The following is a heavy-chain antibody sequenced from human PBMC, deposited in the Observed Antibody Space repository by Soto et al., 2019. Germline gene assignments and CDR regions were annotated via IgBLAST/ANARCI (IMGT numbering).Heavy chain of an antibody. CDR2: ITPLYGTA. Sequence: DLEQSGAEVTKPGSSVKVSCKASGSIFKTDAVAWVRQAPGQGLEWVGGITPLYGTANYAQKFQGRVTITADKSTGAAYMEVSSLRPEDTAVYFCARDLTLGYRSGGDGFDVWGQGTMVTVSS. CDR1: GSIFKTDA. V-gene: IGHV1-69*06. D-gene: IGHD5-18*01. CDR3: ARDLTLGYRSGGDGFDV. J-gene: IGHJ3*01.